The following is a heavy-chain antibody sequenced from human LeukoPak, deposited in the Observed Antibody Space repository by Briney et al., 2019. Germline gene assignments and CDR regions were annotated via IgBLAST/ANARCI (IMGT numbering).Heavy chain of an antibody. J-gene: IGHJ4*02. Sequence: PSETLSLTCTVSGGSISSYYWSWIRQPPGKGLEWLASIYYIGTTNYNPSLKSRVTISVDTSKNQFSLKLSSVTAADTAVYYCARTSYYYGSGGTFDYWGQGTLVTVSS. V-gene: IGHV4-59*01. CDR2: IYYIGTT. D-gene: IGHD3-10*01. CDR3: ARTSYYYGSGGTFDY. CDR1: GGSISSYY.